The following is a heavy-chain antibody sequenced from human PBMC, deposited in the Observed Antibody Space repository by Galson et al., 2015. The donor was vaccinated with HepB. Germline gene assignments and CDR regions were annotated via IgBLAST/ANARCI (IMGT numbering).Heavy chain of an antibody. J-gene: IGHJ4*02. CDR1: GFTFNNYA. V-gene: IGHV3-30-3*01. Sequence: SLRLSCAVSGFTFNNYAMNWLRQAPGKGLEWVAVLSSDGSNELYADSVKGRFTISRDNSKNTLYLQMNTLRPEDTAVYYCARGLSSTYYFARGVGDYWGQGTLVAVSS. D-gene: IGHD2/OR15-2a*01. CDR3: ARGLSSTYYFARGVGDY. CDR2: LSSDGSNE.